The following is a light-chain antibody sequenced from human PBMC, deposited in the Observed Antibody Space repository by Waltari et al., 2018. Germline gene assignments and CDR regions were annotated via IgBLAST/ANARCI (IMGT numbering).Light chain of an antibody. J-gene: IGLJ2*01. CDR2: QDT. CDR1: KWGEKD. CDR3: QALDSSPVF. Sequence: SYERTQRPSVAVSPGQTARIACAGGKWGEKDACWYQQKPGQAPVLVIYQDTKRPSGIPERFSGPNPGNTATLTISGTQAMDEADYYCQALDSSPVFFGGGTKLTVL. V-gene: IGLV3-1*01.